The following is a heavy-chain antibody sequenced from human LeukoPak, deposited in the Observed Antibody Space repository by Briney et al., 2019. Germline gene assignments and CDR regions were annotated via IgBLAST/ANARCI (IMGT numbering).Heavy chain of an antibody. Sequence: SVKVSCKASGGIFTNYAFSWVRQAPGQGLEWMGRIVPILGVAIYPQKFQDRVTITADKSTSTAYMELSSLRSEDTAVYYCATADDSSGYSRGKYFQHWGQGTLVTVSS. CDR3: ATADDSSGYSRGKYFQH. V-gene: IGHV1-69*04. CDR1: GGIFTNYA. CDR2: IVPILGVA. J-gene: IGHJ1*01. D-gene: IGHD3-22*01.